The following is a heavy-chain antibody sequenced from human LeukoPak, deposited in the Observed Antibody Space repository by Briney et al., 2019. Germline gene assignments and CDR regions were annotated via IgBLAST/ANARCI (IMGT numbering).Heavy chain of an antibody. CDR1: GGSISSYY. D-gene: IGHD3-22*01. V-gene: IGHV4-59*01. Sequence: TSETLSLTCTVSGGSISSYYWSWIRQPPGKGLEWIGYIYYSGSTNYNPSLKSRVTISVDTSKNQFSLKLSSVTAADTAVYYCAREIYDSSGSRWLDPWGQGTLVTVSS. CDR2: IYYSGST. CDR3: AREIYDSSGSRWLDP. J-gene: IGHJ5*02.